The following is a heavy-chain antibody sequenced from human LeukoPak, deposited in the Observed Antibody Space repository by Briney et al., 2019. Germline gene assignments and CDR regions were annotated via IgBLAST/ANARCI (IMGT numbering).Heavy chain of an antibody. D-gene: IGHD5-18*01. CDR2: VYHTGTT. CDR3: ARDRGGYTYSHDY. Sequence: SGTLSLTCAVSGDSITNDIWWSWVRQSPGKGLEWIGEVYHTGTTNYNPSLKSRVNMSVDKSKNQFSLRLTSVTAADTAVYYCARDRGGYTYSHDYWGQGTLVTVSS. CDR1: GDSITNDIW. V-gene: IGHV4-4*02. J-gene: IGHJ4*02.